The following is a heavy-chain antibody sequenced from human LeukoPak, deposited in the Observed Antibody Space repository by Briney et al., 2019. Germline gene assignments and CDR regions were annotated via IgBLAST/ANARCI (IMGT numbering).Heavy chain of an antibody. J-gene: IGHJ4*02. Sequence: TSSETLSLTCTVSGGSISSSSYYWGWIRQPPGKGLEWIGSIYYSGSTYYNPSLKSRVTISVDTSKNQFSLKLSSVTAADTAVYYCVGLIEGWWGQGTLVTVSS. CDR1: GGSISSSSYY. CDR3: VGLIEGW. V-gene: IGHV4-39*01. D-gene: IGHD3-22*01. CDR2: IYYSGST.